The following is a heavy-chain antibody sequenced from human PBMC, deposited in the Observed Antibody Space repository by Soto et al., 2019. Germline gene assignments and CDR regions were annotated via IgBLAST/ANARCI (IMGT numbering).Heavy chain of an antibody. V-gene: IGHV4-59*08. Sequence: PSETLSLTCTVSGGSISSYYWSWIRQPPGKGLEWIGYIYYSGSTNYNPSLKSRVTISVDTSKNQFSLKLSSVTAADTAVYYCARQRGSSQGWFDPWGQGTLVTVSS. D-gene: IGHD6-6*01. CDR2: IYYSGST. J-gene: IGHJ5*02. CDR1: GGSISSYY. CDR3: ARQRGSSQGWFDP.